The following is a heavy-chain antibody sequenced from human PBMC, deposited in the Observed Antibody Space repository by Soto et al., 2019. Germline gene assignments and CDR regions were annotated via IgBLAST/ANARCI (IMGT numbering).Heavy chain of an antibody. V-gene: IGHV4-30-2*01. J-gene: IGHJ3*02. CDR1: GGSISSGGYS. D-gene: IGHD6-13*01. Sequence: PSETLSLTCAVSGGSISSGGYSWSWIRQPPGKGLEWIGYIYHSGSTYYNPSLKSRVTISVDRSKNQFSLKLSSVTAADTAVYYCASRYSSAFDIWAQGTMVTVS. CDR2: IYHSGST. CDR3: ASRYSSAFDI.